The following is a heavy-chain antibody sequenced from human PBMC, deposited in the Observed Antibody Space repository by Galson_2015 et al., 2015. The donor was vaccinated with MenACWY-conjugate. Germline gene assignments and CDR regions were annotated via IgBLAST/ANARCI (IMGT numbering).Heavy chain of an antibody. J-gene: IGHJ4*02. CDR2: INPSGGHT. Sequence: SVKVSCRASGYTFTSYYIHWVRQAPGQGLEWMARINPSGGHTRYAQGFQVRVSMTSDTSTTTVYMELSSLRSEDTAVYYCARDLGHNYYFDFWGQGTLVTVSS. CDR1: GYTFTSYY. CDR3: ARDLGHNYYFDF. D-gene: IGHD1-1*01. V-gene: IGHV1-46*01.